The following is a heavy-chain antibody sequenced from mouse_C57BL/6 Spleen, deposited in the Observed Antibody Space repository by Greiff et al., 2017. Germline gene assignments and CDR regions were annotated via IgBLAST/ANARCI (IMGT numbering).Heavy chain of an antibody. CDR3: ARRDYDPYYAMDY. D-gene: IGHD2-4*01. Sequence: QVQLQQPGAELVKPGASVKMSCKASGYTFTSYWITWVKQRPGQGLEWIGDIYPGSGSTNYNEKFKSKATLTVDTSSSTAYMQLSSLTSEDSAVYYCARRDYDPYYAMDYWGQGTSVTVCS. CDR1: GYTFTSYW. V-gene: IGHV1-55*01. J-gene: IGHJ4*01. CDR2: IYPGSGST.